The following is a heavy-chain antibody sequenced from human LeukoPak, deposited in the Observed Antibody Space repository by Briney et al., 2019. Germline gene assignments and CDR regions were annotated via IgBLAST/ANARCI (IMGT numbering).Heavy chain of an antibody. V-gene: IGHV3-7*01. D-gene: IGHD5-24*01. CDR1: GFTFTNYW. J-gene: IGHJ4*02. Sequence: GGSLRLSCAASGFTFTNYWMSWVRQAPGKGLEWLANINEDGSKEYCVDSVKGRFTISRDNAKNSLYLQMNSLRAEDTAVYYCARDGRDGYIDYWGQGTLVTVSS. CDR3: ARDGRDGYIDY. CDR2: INEDGSKE.